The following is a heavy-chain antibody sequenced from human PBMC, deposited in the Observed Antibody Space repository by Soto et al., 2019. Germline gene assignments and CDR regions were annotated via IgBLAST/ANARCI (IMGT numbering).Heavy chain of an antibody. Sequence: QVQLQQWGAGLLKPSETLSLTCAVYGGSFSGYYWSWIRQPPGKGLEWIGEINHSGSTNYNPSLTSRATISVDTAKNQFSLKLSSVTAADTAVYYCARGQTGVAGTGWFDPRGQGTLVTVSS. CDR3: ARGQTGVAGTGWFDP. D-gene: IGHD6-19*01. CDR2: INHSGST. J-gene: IGHJ5*02. CDR1: GGSFSGYY. V-gene: IGHV4-34*01.